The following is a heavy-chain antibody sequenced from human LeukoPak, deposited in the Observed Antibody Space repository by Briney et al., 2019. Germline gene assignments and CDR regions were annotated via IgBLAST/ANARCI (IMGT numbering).Heavy chain of an antibody. CDR3: AKDRSSGYCFDY. Sequence: GGSLRLSCAASGFTFSSYWMSWVRQAPGKGLEWVAVISYDGSNKYYADSVKGRFTISRDNSKNTLYLQMNSLRAEDTAVYYCAKDRSSGYCFDYWGQGTLVTVSS. CDR1: GFTFSSYW. V-gene: IGHV3-30*18. J-gene: IGHJ4*02. CDR2: ISYDGSNK. D-gene: IGHD3-22*01.